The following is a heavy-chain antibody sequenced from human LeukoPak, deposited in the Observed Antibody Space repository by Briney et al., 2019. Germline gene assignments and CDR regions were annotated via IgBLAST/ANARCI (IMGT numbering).Heavy chain of an antibody. D-gene: IGHD5-18*01. CDR3: ARGGYSYGYDVYYGMDV. Sequence: AASVKVSCKASGYTFTGYYMHWVRQAPGQGLEWMGWINPNSGGTNYAQKFQGWVTMTRDTSISTAYMELSRLRSDDTAVYYCARGGYSYGYDVYYGMDVWGQGTTVTVSS. V-gene: IGHV1-2*04. J-gene: IGHJ6*02. CDR2: INPNSGGT. CDR1: GYTFTGYY.